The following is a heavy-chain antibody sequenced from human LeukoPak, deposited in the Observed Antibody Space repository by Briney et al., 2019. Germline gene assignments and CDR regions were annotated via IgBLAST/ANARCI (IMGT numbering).Heavy chain of an antibody. CDR1: GGSFSGYY. CDR2: INHSGST. D-gene: IGHD2-2*01. CDR3: ARGVSSTSLDY. V-gene: IGHV4-34*01. Sequence: PSETLSLTCALYGGSFSGYYWSWIRQPPGKGLEWIGEINHSGSTNYNPSLKSRVTISVDTSKNQFSLKLSSVTAADTAVYYCARGVSSTSLDYWGQGTLVTVSS. J-gene: IGHJ4*02.